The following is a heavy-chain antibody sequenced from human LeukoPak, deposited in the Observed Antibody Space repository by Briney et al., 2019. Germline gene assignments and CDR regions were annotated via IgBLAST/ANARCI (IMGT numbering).Heavy chain of an antibody. Sequence: GGSLRLSCAASGFTFSSYAMTWVRQAPGKGLEWVSAISGSGGITNYADSVKGRFTISRDNAKNSLYLQMNSLRAEDTAVYYCARDFKGYWGQGTLVTVSS. J-gene: IGHJ4*02. V-gene: IGHV3-23*01. CDR1: GFTFSSYA. CDR3: ARDFKGY. CDR2: ISGSGGIT.